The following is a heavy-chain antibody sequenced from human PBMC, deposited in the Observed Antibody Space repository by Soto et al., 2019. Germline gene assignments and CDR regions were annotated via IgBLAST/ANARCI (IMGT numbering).Heavy chain of an antibody. CDR3: ARYASSGNNSVWYTFDP. CDR2: IIPIFGTT. D-gene: IGHD6-19*01. J-gene: IGHJ5*02. V-gene: IGHV1-69*13. Sequence: SVKVSCKASGGTFSSYTINWVRQAPGQGLEWMGGIIPIFGTTNYAKKFQGRVTITADESTSTAYMELSSLRSEDTAVYYCARYASSGNNSVWYTFDPWGQGTLVTVS. CDR1: GGTFSSYT.